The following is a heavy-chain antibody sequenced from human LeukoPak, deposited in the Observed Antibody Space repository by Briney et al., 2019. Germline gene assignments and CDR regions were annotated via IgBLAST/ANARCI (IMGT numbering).Heavy chain of an antibody. D-gene: IGHD3-22*01. CDR2: ISYDGSNK. Sequence: GGSLRLSCAASGFTFSSYGMHWVRQAPGKGLEWVAVISYDGSNKYYADSVKGRFTISRDNSKNTLYLQMNSLRAEDTAVYYCAREAYDSSGYWGQGTLVTVSS. V-gene: IGHV3-30*03. CDR1: GFTFSSYG. J-gene: IGHJ4*02. CDR3: AREAYDSSGY.